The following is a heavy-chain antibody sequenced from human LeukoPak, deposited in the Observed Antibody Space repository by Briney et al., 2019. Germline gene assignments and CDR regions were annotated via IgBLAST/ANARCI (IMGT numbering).Heavy chain of an antibody. D-gene: IGHD6-19*01. V-gene: IGHV4-59*01. CDR1: GGSISSYY. CDR2: IYYSGST. J-gene: IGHJ4*02. CDR3: ARVVGIAVAVD. Sequence: SETLSLTCTVSGGSISSYYWSWIRQPPGKGLEWIGYIYYSGSTNYNPSLKSRVTISVDTSKNQFSLKLSSVTAADTAVYYCARVVGIAVAVDWGQGTLVTVSS.